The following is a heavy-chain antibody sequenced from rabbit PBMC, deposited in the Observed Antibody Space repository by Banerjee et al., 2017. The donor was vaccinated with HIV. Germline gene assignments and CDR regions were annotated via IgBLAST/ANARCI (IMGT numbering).Heavy chain of an antibody. CDR2: IYAGIGDI. CDR3: ARDLAGVTSCNFNL. CDR1: GFSFSSKYW. J-gene: IGHJ4*01. Sequence: EQLEEYGGDLVKPEGSLTLTCTASGFSFSSKYWICWVRQAPGKGLEWIGCIYAGIGDIYYASCANCRLTLFTTSTTTVHMPMTLLTAALTPAYFCARDLAGVTSCNFNLWGPGTLVTVS. V-gene: IGHV1S45*01. D-gene: IGHD1-1*01.